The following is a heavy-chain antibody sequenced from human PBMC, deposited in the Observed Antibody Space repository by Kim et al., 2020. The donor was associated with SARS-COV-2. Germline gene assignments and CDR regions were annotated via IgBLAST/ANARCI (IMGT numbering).Heavy chain of an antibody. V-gene: IGHV3-64D*06. J-gene: IGHJ4*02. CDR2: ISSNGGST. CDR1: GFTFSSYA. CDR3: VNSLRRISRFLEWLLGITN. Sequence: GGSLRLSCSASGFTFSSYAMHWVRQAPGKGLEYVSAISSNGGSTYYADSVKGRFTISRDNSKNTLYLQMSSLRAEDTAVYYCVNSLRRISRFLEWLLGITNWGQGTLVTVSS. D-gene: IGHD3-3*01.